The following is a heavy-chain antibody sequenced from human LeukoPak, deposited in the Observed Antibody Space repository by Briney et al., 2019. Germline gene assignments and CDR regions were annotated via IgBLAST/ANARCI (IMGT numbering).Heavy chain of an antibody. D-gene: IGHD5-12*01. V-gene: IGHV1-69*13. CDR1: GGTFSSYA. J-gene: IGHJ5*02. Sequence: GASVKVSCKASGGTFSSYAISWVRQAPGQGLEWMGGIIPIFGTANYAQKFQGRVTITADESTSTAYMELSSLRSEDTAVYYCARDNFAVATNWFDPWGQEPWSPSPQ. CDR3: ARDNFAVATNWFDP. CDR2: IIPIFGTA.